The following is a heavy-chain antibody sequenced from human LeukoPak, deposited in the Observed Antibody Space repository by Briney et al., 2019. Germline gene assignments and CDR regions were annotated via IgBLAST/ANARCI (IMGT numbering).Heavy chain of an antibody. CDR3: ARVGDNSGSGYSH. V-gene: IGHV3-64*01. CDR2: ISSNGRRT. Sequence: GGSLRLSCAASGFTLSKSSMHWVRQAPGKGLEHVSAISSNGRRTYYANSAKGRFTISRDISKNTLYLQMGSLRADDMAIYYCARVGDNSGSGYSHWGQGTLVTVSS. CDR1: GFTLSKSS. J-gene: IGHJ4*02. D-gene: IGHD3-22*01.